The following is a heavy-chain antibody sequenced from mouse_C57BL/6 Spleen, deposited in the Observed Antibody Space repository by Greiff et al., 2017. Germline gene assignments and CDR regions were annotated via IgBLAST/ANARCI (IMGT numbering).Heavy chain of an antibody. J-gene: IGHJ2*01. Sequence: VQLQESGAELVRPGASVTLSCKASGYTFTDYEMHWVKQTPVHGLEWIGAIDPETGGTAYNQKFKGKAILTADKSSSTAYMELRSLTSEDSAVYYCTKRRDYWGQGTTLTVSS. V-gene: IGHV1-15*01. CDR3: TKRRDY. CDR2: IDPETGGT. D-gene: IGHD2-12*01. CDR1: GYTFTDYE.